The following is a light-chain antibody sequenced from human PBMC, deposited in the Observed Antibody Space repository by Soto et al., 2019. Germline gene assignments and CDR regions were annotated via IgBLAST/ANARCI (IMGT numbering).Light chain of an antibody. CDR3: QQVNNYPLT. J-gene: IGKJ4*01. Sequence: DIKMTQSPSSLSASVGDRVTVTCRASQGIGTYLVWYQQKSGKAPTVLIYASSTLQTGVPSRFSGSGSGTEFTLTISSLQPEDFATYYCQQVNNYPLTFGGGTKVDIK. CDR1: QGIGTY. V-gene: IGKV1-9*01. CDR2: ASS.